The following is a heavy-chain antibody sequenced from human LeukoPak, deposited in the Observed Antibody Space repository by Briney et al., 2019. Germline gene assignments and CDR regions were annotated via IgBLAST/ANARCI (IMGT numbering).Heavy chain of an antibody. D-gene: IGHD2-8*01. J-gene: IGHJ4*02. V-gene: IGHV4-59*01. CDR2: IYYSGST. CDR1: GGSISSYY. Sequence: SETLSLTCTVSGGSISSYYWSWIRQPPGKGLEWIGYIYYSGSTNYNPSLKSRVTISVDTSKNQFSLKLSSVTAADTAVYYCARSDCTNGVCYTGGYGYWGQGTLSPSPQ. CDR3: ARSDCTNGVCYTGGYGY.